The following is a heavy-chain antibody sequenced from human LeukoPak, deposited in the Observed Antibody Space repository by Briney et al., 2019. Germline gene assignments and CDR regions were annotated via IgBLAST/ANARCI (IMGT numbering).Heavy chain of an antibody. Sequence: GGTLRLSCAASGFTFSTYGMSWDRQAPGKGLEWVSLISDSGGRIYYADSVKGRFTISRDNSKNTLYLQMNSLRAGDTAVYYCAKVLIWTYGSGNYYKGAFDIWGQGTMVTVFS. J-gene: IGHJ3*02. CDR2: ISDSGGRI. CDR3: AKVLIWTYGSGNYYKGAFDI. D-gene: IGHD3-10*01. V-gene: IGHV3-23*01. CDR1: GFTFSTYG.